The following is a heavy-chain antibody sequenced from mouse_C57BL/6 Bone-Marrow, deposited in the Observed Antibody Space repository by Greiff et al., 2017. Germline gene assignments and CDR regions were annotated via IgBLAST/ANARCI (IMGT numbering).Heavy chain of an antibody. CDR2: IYPGSGST. CDR1: GYTFTSYW. V-gene: IGHV1-55*01. D-gene: IGHD1-1*01. CDR3: ARGGSSYWYFDV. Sequence: QVQLQQPGAELVKPGASVKMSCKASGYTFTSYWITWVKQRPGQGLEWIGDIYPGSGSTNYNGKFKSKATLTVSTSASTAYRQLSSLTSEDSAVYYCARGGSSYWYFDVWGTGTTVTVSS. J-gene: IGHJ1*03.